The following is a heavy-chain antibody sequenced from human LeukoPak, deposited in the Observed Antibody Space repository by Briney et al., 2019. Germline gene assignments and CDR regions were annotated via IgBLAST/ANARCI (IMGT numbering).Heavy chain of an antibody. CDR3: ARERPPGDSSNWFLEGYFDI. D-gene: IGHD6-13*01. J-gene: IGHJ4*02. Sequence: SVKVSCKASGGTFSSYAITWVRQAPGQGLEWMGRIIPIFGTANYAQKFQGRVTITTGESTSTAYMELSTLRSDDTAVYYCARERPPGDSSNWFLEGYFDIWGQGTLVTVSS. CDR2: IIPIFGTA. V-gene: IGHV1-69*05. CDR1: GGTFSSYA.